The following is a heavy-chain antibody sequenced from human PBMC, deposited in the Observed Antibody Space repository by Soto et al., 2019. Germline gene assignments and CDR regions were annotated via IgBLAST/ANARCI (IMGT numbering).Heavy chain of an antibody. D-gene: IGHD3-10*01. CDR2: MNPNSGNT. CDR1: GYTFTSYD. Sequence: ASVKVSCKASGYTFTSYDINWVRQATGQGLEWMGWMNPNSGNTGCAQKFQGRVTMTRKTSISTAYMELSSLRSEDTAVYYCARGYYYGSGSYYNSPLYYYYGMDVWGQGTTVTVSS. CDR3: ARGYYYGSGSYYNSPLYYYYGMDV. J-gene: IGHJ6*02. V-gene: IGHV1-8*01.